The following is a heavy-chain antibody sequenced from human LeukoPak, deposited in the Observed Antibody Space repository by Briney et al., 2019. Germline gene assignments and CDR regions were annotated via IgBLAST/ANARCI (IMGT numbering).Heavy chain of an antibody. CDR1: GFTFSSYA. D-gene: IGHD1-1*01. J-gene: IGHJ4*02. CDR2: ISNNGGST. Sequence: GGSLRLSCAASGFTFSSYAMSWVRQAPGKGLEWVSNISNNGGSTYYADSVKGRFTIPSDHSKNTLYLQNYTVTAGATAIDYCAKATGNLGNWGQGTQVTVSS. CDR3: AKATGNLGN. V-gene: IGHV3-23*01.